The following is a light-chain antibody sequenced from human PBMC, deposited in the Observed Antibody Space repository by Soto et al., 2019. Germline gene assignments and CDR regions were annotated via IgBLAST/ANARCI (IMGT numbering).Light chain of an antibody. CDR3: QSYDSSLSVWV. J-gene: IGLJ3*02. CDR1: XXXIGAGYD. Sequence: QSVLTQPPSVSGAPXXXVTISCTXXXXXIGAGYDVHWYQQLPGTAPKLLIYGNSNRPSGVPDRFSGSKSGTSASLAITGLQAEDEADYYCQSYDSSLSVWVFGGGTKLTVL. CDR2: GNS. V-gene: IGLV1-40*01.